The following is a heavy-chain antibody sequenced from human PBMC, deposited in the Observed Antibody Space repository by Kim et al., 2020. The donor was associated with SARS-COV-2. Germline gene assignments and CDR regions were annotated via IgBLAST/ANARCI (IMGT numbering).Heavy chain of an antibody. CDR2: IYYSGST. CDR1: GGSISSYY. V-gene: IGHV4-59*08. CDR3: ARHFTYYYDSRDWFDP. D-gene: IGHD3-22*01. J-gene: IGHJ5*02. Sequence: SETLSLTCTVSGGSISSYYWSWIRQPPGKGLEWIGYIYYSGSTNYNPSLKSRVTISVDTSKNQFSLKLSSVTAADTAVYYCARHFTYYYDSRDWFDPWGQGTLVTVSS.